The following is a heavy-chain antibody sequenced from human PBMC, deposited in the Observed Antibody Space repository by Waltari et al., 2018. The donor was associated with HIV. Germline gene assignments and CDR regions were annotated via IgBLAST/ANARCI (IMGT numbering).Heavy chain of an antibody. Sequence: VQLVQSGAEVKKPGASVRVSCKASGDTRSNYAVSRVRQAPGQGLEWMGRSIPAIGIAMHTENFQGRVTINADKSTNSAYMELGGLRSEDTALYFCTLGRIDDIRSGRENLGGFDPWGPGTLVTVSS. J-gene: IGHJ5*02. CDR1: GDTRSNYA. CDR2: SIPAIGIA. CDR3: TLGRIDDIRSGRENLGGFDP. D-gene: IGHD3-3*01. V-gene: IGHV1-69*04.